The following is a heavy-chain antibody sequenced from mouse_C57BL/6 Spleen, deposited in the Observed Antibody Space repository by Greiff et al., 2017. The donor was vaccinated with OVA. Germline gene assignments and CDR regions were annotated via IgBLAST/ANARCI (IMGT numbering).Heavy chain of an antibody. D-gene: IGHD2-5*01. CDR1: GYTFTDYN. J-gene: IGHJ4*01. V-gene: IGHV1-22*01. CDR2: INPNNGGT. Sequence: EVQLQESGPELVKPGASVKMSCKASGYTFTDYNMHWVKQSHGKSLEWIGYINPNNGGTSYNQKFKGKATLTVNKSSSTAYMELRSLTSEDSAVYYCARYSNYPDAMDYWGQGTSVTVSS. CDR3: ARYSNYPDAMDY.